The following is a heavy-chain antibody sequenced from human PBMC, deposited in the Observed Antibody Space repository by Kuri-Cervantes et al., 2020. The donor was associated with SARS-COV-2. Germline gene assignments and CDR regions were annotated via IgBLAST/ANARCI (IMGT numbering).Heavy chain of an antibody. CDR3: VRVPSTGFGELLSAFDI. D-gene: IGHD3-10*01. Sequence: SEILSLPVTVPGGPISSGDYYWSWIRQPPGKGLEWIGYIYYGGSTNYNPSLKSRVTISVDTSKNQFSLKLSSVTAADTAVYYCVRVPSTGFGELLSAFDIWGQGTMVTVSS. CDR2: IYYGGST. V-gene: IGHV4-61*08. CDR1: GGPISSGDYY. J-gene: IGHJ3*02.